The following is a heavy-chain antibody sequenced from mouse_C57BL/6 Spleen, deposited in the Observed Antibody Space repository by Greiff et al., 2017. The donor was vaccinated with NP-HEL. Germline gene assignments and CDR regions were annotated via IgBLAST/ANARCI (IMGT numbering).Heavy chain of an antibody. Sequence: QVQLQQPGAELVKPGASVKLSCKASGYTFTSYWMHWVKQRPGQGLEWIGMIHPNSGSTNYNEKFKSKATLTVAKSSSTAYMQLSSLTSEDAAVYYGARHRRSPWDVDYWGQGTTLTVSS. CDR1: GYTFTSYW. CDR2: IHPNSGST. D-gene: IGHD4-1*01. V-gene: IGHV1-64*01. J-gene: IGHJ2*01. CDR3: ARHRRSPWDVDY.